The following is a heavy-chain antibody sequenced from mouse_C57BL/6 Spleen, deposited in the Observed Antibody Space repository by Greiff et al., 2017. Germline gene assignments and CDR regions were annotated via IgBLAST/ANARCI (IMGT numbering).Heavy chain of an antibody. J-gene: IGHJ4*01. CDR3: AREWDYDGYYAMDD. CDR2: IYYSGTI. CDR1: GISITTGNYR. Sequence: EVKLQESGPGLVKPSQTVFLTCTVTGISITTGNYRWSWIRPFPGNKLEWIGYIYYSGTITYNPSLTSRTTITRDTPKNQFFLEMNSLTAEDTATYYCAREWDYDGYYAMDDWGQGTSVTVSS. V-gene: IGHV3-5*01. D-gene: IGHD2-4*01.